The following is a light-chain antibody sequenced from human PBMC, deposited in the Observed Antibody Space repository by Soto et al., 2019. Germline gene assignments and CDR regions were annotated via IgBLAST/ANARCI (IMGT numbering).Light chain of an antibody. Sequence: QSALTQPRSVSGSPGQSVTISCTGTSSDVGGYNYVSWYQQHPGKAPRFMISDVNKRPSGVPDRFSGSKSGNTASLTISGLQADDEAEYYCSSYTSINTVIFGGGTKLTVL. V-gene: IGLV2-11*01. CDR1: SSDVGGYNY. J-gene: IGLJ2*01. CDR2: DVN. CDR3: SSYTSINTVI.